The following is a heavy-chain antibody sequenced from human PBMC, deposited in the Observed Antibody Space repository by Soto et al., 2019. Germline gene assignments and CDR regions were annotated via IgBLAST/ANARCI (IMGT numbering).Heavy chain of an antibody. CDR1: GGTFSSYA. V-gene: IGHV1-69*06. CDR2: IIPIFGTA. D-gene: IGHD5-12*01. J-gene: IGHJ6*02. Sequence: SVKVSCKASGGTFSSYAISWVRQAPGQGLEWMGGIIPIFGTANYAQKFQGRVTITADKSTSTAYMELSSLRSEDTAVYYCARGYSGYNYYYGMDVWGQGTTVTVSS. CDR3: ARGYSGYNYYYGMDV.